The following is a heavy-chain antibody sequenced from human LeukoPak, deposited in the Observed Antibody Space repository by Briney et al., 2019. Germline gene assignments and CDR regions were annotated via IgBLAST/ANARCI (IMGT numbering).Heavy chain of an antibody. V-gene: IGHV4-39*01. J-gene: IGHJ3*02. D-gene: IGHD1-1*01. CDR2: ISYSGIT. CDR1: SDSFSSIYY. Sequence: KPSETLSLTCTVSSDSFSSIYYWGWLRQPPGKGPEWIGSISYSGITYYNPSLKSRFIISADTSKNQFSLQLESVTAVDTGVYYCARRSTTWNAFDIWGQGTMLTVSS. CDR3: ARRSTTWNAFDI.